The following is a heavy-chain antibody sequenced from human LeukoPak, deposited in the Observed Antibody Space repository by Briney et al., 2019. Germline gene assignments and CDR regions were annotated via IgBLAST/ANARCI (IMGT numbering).Heavy chain of an antibody. CDR3: AXLRLVYDXSCXXNXFDP. J-gene: IGHJ5*02. D-gene: IGHD5/OR15-5a*01. CDR2: MNPNNGDT. CDR1: GYTFTDYY. Sequence: VASVKVSCKASGYTFTDYYMHWVRQAPGQGLEWMGRMNPNNGDTIYAQKFQGRVTMTRDTSISTAYMELSGLRLDDTAVYYCAXLRLVYDXSCXXNXFDPWG. V-gene: IGHV1-2*06.